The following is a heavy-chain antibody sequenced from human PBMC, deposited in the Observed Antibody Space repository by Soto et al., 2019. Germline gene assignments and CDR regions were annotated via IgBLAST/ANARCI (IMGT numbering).Heavy chain of an antibody. D-gene: IGHD4-17*01. CDR3: AREPNGDYSGY. CDR1: GGTFSSYS. V-gene: IGHV1-69*08. J-gene: IGHJ4*02. CDR2: ITPILGIA. Sequence: QVQLVQSGAEVKKPGSSVKVSCKASGGTFSSYSINWVRQAPGQGLEWMGRITPILGIANYAQKFQGRVTITADKSTSTAYMELSSLRSADTAVYYCAREPNGDYSGYWGQGTLVTVSS.